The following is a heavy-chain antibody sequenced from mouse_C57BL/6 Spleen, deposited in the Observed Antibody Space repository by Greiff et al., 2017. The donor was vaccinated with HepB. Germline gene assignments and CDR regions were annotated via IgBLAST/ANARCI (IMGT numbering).Heavy chain of an antibody. CDR1: GFSLTSYG. Sequence: VKLQESGPGLVQPSQSLSITCTVSGFSLTSYGVHWVRQSPGKGLEWLGVIGRGGSTDYNAAFMSRLSITKDDSKSQVFFKMNSLQADDTAIYYCAKNYDYGFAYWGQGTLVTVSA. CDR2: IGRGGST. D-gene: IGHD2-4*01. J-gene: IGHJ3*01. CDR3: AKNYDYGFAY. V-gene: IGHV2-5*01.